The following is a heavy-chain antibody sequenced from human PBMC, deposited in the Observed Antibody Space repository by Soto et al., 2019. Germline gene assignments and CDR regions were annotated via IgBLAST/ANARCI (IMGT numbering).Heavy chain of an antibody. V-gene: IGHV3-23*01. CDR1: GFTFSSSA. CDR3: ARCTVDTIVTSGWCHYLDP. J-gene: IGHJ5*02. Sequence: GGSLRLSCAASGFTFSSSAMSWVRQAPGKGLEWVSAVSGSGGTTYYADSVRGRFTISRDNSKNTLYLQINSLRAEDTAIYFCARCTVDTIVTSGWCHYLDPWGQGTLVTVSS. CDR2: VSGSGGTT. D-gene: IGHD6-19*01.